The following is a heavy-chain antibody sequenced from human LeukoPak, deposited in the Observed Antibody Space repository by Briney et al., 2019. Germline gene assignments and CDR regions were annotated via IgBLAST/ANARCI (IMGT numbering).Heavy chain of an antibody. D-gene: IGHD6-13*01. CDR2: INVGGGT. Sequence: SETLSLTCVVYGGSSSGFYWTWIRQTPGKGLEWIGKINVGGGTNYNPSLKSRVTISVDTSKNQFSLKLSSVTAADTAVYYCARGDDAAAIDYWGQGTLVTVSS. CDR1: GGSSSGFY. J-gene: IGHJ4*02. V-gene: IGHV4-34*01. CDR3: ARGDDAAAIDY.